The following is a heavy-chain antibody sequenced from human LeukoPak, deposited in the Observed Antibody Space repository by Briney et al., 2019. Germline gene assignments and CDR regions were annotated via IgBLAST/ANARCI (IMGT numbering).Heavy chain of an antibody. Sequence: ASVKVFCKASGYTFTSYDINWVRQATGQGLEWMGWMNPNSGNTGYAQKFQGRVTMTRNTSISTAYMELSSLRSEDTAVYYCARGQQWLHDAFDIWGQGTMVTVSS. CDR1: GYTFTSYD. CDR2: MNPNSGNT. V-gene: IGHV1-8*01. CDR3: ARGQQWLHDAFDI. J-gene: IGHJ3*02. D-gene: IGHD6-19*01.